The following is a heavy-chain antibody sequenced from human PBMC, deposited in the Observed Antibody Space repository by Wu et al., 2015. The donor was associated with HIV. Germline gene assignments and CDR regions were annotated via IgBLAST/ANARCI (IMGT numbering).Heavy chain of an antibody. CDR1: GYTFTNYG. Sequence: QVQLLQSGSEMKKPGASVKVSCKTSGYTFTNYGISWVRQAPGQGLEWLGSISSYTGDTNYAQRLQGRVTMTTDTSTSTAYMELRTLRSDDTAVYYCARRGTWGDRFNVIRGGLDVWGQGTTVTVSS. J-gene: IGHJ6*02. CDR2: ISSYTGDT. D-gene: IGHD1-1*01. CDR3: ARRGTWGDRFNVIRGGLDV. V-gene: IGHV1-18*01.